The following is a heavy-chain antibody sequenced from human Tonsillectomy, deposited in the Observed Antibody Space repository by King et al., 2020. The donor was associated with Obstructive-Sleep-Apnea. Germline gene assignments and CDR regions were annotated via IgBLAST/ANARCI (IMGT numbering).Heavy chain of an antibody. CDR3: AKGRGHIPIVRATWFDP. Sequence: QVQLQQWGAGLLKPSQTLSLTCAVYGGSFSGYYWSWIRQAPGKGLEWIGEINHSGSTNYNPSLTSRVIISVDTSKNQFSLKLSSVTAADTAVYYCAKGRGHIPIVRATWFDPWGQRTLVTVSA. CDR1: GGSFSGYY. CDR2: INHSGST. V-gene: IGHV4-34*01. D-gene: IGHD3-10*01. J-gene: IGHJ5*02.